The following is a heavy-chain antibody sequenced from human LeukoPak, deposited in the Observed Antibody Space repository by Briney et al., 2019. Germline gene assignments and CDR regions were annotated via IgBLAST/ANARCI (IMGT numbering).Heavy chain of an antibody. V-gene: IGHV4-59*01. CDR1: GVSISNYY. J-gene: IGHJ3*02. D-gene: IGHD3-16*01. CDR3: ARGLIRGACDI. Sequence: SETLSLTCTVSGVSISNYYWNYFRQSPGKGLVWIGYHSYSGGANYNPSLESRVTISLDTSKNRFSLSLSSVTAADTAVYYCARGLIRGACDIWGHGTMVTVSS. CDR2: HSYSGGA.